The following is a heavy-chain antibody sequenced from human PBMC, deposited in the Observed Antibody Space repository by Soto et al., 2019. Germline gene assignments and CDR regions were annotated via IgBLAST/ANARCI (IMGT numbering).Heavy chain of an antibody. Sequence: EVQLLESGGGLVQPGGSLRLSCAASGFTFSSYAMSWVRQAPGKGLEWVSALSGSGGSTYYADSVKGRFTISRDNSKNTLYLQMNSLRAEDTAVYYCAKDGIYDILTGYNPGGAFDIWGQGTMVTVSS. CDR2: LSGSGGST. CDR1: GFTFSSYA. CDR3: AKDGIYDILTGYNPGGAFDI. D-gene: IGHD3-9*01. J-gene: IGHJ3*02. V-gene: IGHV3-23*01.